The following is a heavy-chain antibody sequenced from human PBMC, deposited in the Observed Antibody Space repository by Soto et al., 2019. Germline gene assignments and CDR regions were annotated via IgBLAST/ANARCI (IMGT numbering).Heavy chain of an antibody. CDR3: ARESGSYDPLDY. CDR1: GVSITSYY. D-gene: IGHD1-26*01. Sequence: SETLSLACTVSGVSITSYYWSWIRQPPGKGLEWVGYIYYSGSTRYNPSLKSRVTISIDTSKSQFSMKMTSVTAADTAMYYCARESGSYDPLDYWGQGTLVTVSS. J-gene: IGHJ4*02. V-gene: IGHV4-59*01. CDR2: IYYSGST.